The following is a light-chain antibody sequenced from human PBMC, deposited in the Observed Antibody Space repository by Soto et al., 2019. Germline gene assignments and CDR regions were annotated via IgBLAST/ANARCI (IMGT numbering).Light chain of an antibody. CDR2: DAS. CDR1: QSVSSSTY. CDR3: QQYGSSPIS. V-gene: IGKV3-20*01. Sequence: VLKLSLGTLSLYTGDSATLYCRASQSVSSSTYLAWYQQKPGQSPRLLIYDASSRATGIPDRFSGSGSGADFTLTISRLEPEDFTVFYCQQYGSSPISFGQGTRPAI. J-gene: IGKJ5*01.